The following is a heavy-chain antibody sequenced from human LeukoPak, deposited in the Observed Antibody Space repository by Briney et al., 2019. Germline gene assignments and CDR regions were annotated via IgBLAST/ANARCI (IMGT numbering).Heavy chain of an antibody. CDR2: IYHSGST. CDR3: ARVNYKAAAGVNWFDP. CDR1: GGSISSGGYS. V-gene: IGHV4-30-2*01. D-gene: IGHD6-13*01. Sequence: SETLSLTCAVSGGSISSGGYSWSWVRQPPGKGLEWIGYIYHSGSTYYNPSLKSRVTISVDRSKNQFSLKLSSVTAADTAVYYCARVNYKAAAGVNWFDPWGQGTLVTVSS. J-gene: IGHJ5*02.